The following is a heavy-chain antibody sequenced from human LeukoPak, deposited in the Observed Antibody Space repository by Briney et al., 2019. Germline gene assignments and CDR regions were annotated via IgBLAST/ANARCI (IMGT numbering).Heavy chain of an antibody. Sequence: GRSLRLSCAASGFTFSSYGMHWVRQAPGKGLEWVAVMSYDGNNKYYADSVKGRFTISRDNSKNMLYLEMNGLRAEDTAVYYCAKASSYGYSLVDPFDYWGQGTLVAVSS. J-gene: IGHJ4*02. V-gene: IGHV3-30*18. CDR3: AKASSYGYSLVDPFDY. D-gene: IGHD3-16*01. CDR1: GFTFSSYG. CDR2: MSYDGNNK.